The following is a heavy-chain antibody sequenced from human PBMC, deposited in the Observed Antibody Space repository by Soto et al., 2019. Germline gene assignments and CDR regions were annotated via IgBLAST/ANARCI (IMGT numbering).Heavy chain of an antibody. Sequence: PGGSLRLSCAASGFTFSNYEMHWVRQAPGKGLECVSVISYNGSNKDYANSVKGRFTISRDNSKNTLYLQMNSMRAEDTAVYYCAKDYLPGYFDWLLHGPFDYWGQGTLVTVSS. J-gene: IGHJ4*02. CDR2: ISYNGSNK. CDR3: AKDYLPGYFDWLLHGPFDY. CDR1: GFTFSNYE. V-gene: IGHV3-30*02. D-gene: IGHD3-9*01.